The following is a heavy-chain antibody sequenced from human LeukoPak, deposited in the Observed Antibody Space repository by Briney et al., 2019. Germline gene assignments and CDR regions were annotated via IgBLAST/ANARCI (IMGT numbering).Heavy chain of an antibody. CDR1: GFTFSSYS. V-gene: IGHV3-21*01. CDR3: ARASMVRGVGWFDP. CDR2: ISSSSSYI. D-gene: IGHD3-10*01. J-gene: IGHJ5*02. Sequence: VGSLRLSCAASGFTFSSYSINWVRQAPGKGLEWVSSISSSSSYIYYADSVKGRFTISRDNAKNSLYLQMNSLRAEDTAVYYCARASMVRGVGWFDPWGQGTLVTVSS.